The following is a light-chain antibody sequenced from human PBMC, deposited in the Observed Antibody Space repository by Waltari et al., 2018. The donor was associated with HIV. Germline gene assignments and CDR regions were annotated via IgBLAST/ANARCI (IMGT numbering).Light chain of an antibody. CDR2: TAS. J-gene: IGKJ1*01. CDR3: QQSYKSPRT. Sequence: DIQLTQSPSSLSASVGDRVTITCRASQTISNYLNWYQQKPGKAPEVLIYTASGLQSGDTSRFSGRGSETDCTLTISNLQPEDSATDYCQQSYKSPRTFGHGTKVEIK. CDR1: QTISNY. V-gene: IGKV1-39*01.